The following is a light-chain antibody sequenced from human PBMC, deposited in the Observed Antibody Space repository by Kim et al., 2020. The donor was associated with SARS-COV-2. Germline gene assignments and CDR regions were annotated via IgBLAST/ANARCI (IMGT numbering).Light chain of an antibody. Sequence: QSITISCTGTSSDVGGYNYVSWYQHHPGKAPKLMIYDVTKRPSGVPDRFSGSKSGNTASLTVSGLQAEDEADYYCSSYAGTNNFVVFGGGTQLTVL. CDR2: DVT. CDR1: SSDVGGYNY. V-gene: IGLV2-8*01. J-gene: IGLJ2*01. CDR3: SSYAGTNNFVV.